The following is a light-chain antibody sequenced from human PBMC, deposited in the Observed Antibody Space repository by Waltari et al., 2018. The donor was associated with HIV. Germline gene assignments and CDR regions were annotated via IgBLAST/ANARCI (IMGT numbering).Light chain of an antibody. CDR1: SGYVGGYQY. CDR2: AVS. V-gene: IGLV2-14*03. Sequence: QSALSQPASVSASVGQSITISCTGTSGYVGGYQYVSRYQQQPGKATKLLISAVSNWPSGVSSRFSGSMSGNTASLTILWLQAEDEADYYCSSYTNRDTVVFGGGTKLTVV. CDR3: SSYTNRDTVV. J-gene: IGLJ2*01.